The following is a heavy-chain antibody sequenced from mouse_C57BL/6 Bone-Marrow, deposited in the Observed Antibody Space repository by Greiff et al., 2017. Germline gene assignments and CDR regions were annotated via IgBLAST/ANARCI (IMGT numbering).Heavy chain of an antibody. Sequence: EVQLQESGGGLVQPGGSLSLSCAASGFTFTDYYMSWVRQPPGKALELLGFIRNKANGYTTEYSAPVKGRFTISRDNSQSILYLQMNALRAEDSATYCCARLYGNYVWYFDVWGTGTTVTVSS. CDR2: IRNKANGYTT. D-gene: IGHD2-1*01. CDR1: GFTFTDYY. V-gene: IGHV7-3*01. CDR3: ARLYGNYVWYFDV. J-gene: IGHJ1*03.